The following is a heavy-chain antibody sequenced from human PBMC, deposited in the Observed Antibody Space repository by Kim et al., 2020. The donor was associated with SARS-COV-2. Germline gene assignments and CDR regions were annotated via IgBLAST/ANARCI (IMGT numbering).Heavy chain of an antibody. D-gene: IGHD3-16*01. V-gene: IGHV4-39*01. CDR2: IYYSGST. CDR3: ARHPRGEFGAFDI. J-gene: IGHJ3*02. Sequence: SETLSLTCTVSGGSISSSSYYWGWIRQPPGKGLEWIGSIYYSGSTYYNPSLKSRVTISVDTSKNQFSLKLSSVTAADTAVYYCARHPRGEFGAFDIWGQGTMVTVSS. CDR1: GGSISSSSYY.